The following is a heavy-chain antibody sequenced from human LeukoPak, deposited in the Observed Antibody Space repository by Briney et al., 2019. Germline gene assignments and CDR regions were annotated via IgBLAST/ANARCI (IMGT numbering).Heavy chain of an antibody. Sequence: SETLSLTCAVSGGSISSGGYSWGWIRQPPGEGLEWIGYIYHSGSTYYNPSLKSRVTISVDRSKNQFSLKLSSVTAADTAVYYCARACSSTSCYYYYYGMDVWGQGTTVTVSS. D-gene: IGHD2-2*01. CDR1: GGSISSGGYS. J-gene: IGHJ6*02. CDR2: IYHSGST. CDR3: ARACSSTSCYYYYYGMDV. V-gene: IGHV4-30-2*01.